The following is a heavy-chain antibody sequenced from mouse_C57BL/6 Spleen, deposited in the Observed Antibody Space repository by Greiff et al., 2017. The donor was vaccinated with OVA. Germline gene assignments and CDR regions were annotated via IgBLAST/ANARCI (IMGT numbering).Heavy chain of an antibody. Sequence: HVQLKASWAELVRPGASVKLSCKASGYTFTDYYINWVKQRPGQGLEWIARIYPGSGNTYYNEKFKGKATLTAEKSSSTAYMQLSSLTSEDSAVYFCARRDYYGSSYDYYAMDYWGQGTSGTVSS. J-gene: IGHJ4*01. CDR1: GYTFTDYY. CDR3: ARRDYYGSSYDYYAMDY. D-gene: IGHD1-1*01. CDR2: IYPGSGNT. V-gene: IGHV1-76*01.